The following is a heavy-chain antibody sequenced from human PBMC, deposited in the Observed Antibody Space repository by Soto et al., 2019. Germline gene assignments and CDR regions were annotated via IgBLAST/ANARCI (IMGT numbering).Heavy chain of an antibody. CDR2: LWYDGSNE. V-gene: IGHV3-33*01. J-gene: IGHJ5*02. CDR1: GFTFSSYG. Sequence: QVQLVESGGGVVQPGRSLRLSCVASGFTFSSYGMHWVHQAPGKGLEWVAVLWYDGSNEFYADSVKGRFTISRDNAKNTLYLQMNSLRVEDTAVYYCARAHISLYGGRDLWGQGTLVTVSS. CDR3: ARAHISLYGGRDL. D-gene: IGHD2-15*01.